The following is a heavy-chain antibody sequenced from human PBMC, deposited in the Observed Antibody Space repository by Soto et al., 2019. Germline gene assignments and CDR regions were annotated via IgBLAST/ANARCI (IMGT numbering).Heavy chain of an antibody. D-gene: IGHD3-10*01. CDR1: GYTFTDYY. CDR3: ARVLRGVYYGMDV. V-gene: IGHV1-2*04. J-gene: IGHJ6*02. CDR2: INPNSGTT. Sequence: QVQLVQSGAEVKKPGASVKVSCKASGYTFTDYYMHWVRQAPGQRLEWMGWINPNSGTTNYAQKFQGWVTMTRDTSITTVYMEVSRLRSDDTAVYYCARVLRGVYYGMDVWGQGTTVTVSS.